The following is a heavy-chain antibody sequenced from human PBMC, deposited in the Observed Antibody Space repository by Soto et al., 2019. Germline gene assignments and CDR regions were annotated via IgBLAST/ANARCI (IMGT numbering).Heavy chain of an antibody. J-gene: IGHJ4*02. V-gene: IGHV3-72*01. CDR2: SRDKGNNYNT. Sequence: EVNLVESGGGLVQPGGSLRLSCAASGFTLSDHYMDWVRQAPGKGLEWVGRSRDKGNNYNTAYAASVEGRFTISREDSQTSLYLQMNSLKIEDTAVYYCARGHDSSGYSFGGVWGQGTLVTVSS. D-gene: IGHD3-22*01. CDR3: ARGHDSSGYSFGGV. CDR1: GFTLSDHY.